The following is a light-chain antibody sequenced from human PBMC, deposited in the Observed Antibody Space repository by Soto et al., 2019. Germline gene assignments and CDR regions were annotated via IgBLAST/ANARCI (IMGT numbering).Light chain of an antibody. CDR1: QRVGDNF. J-gene: IGKJ1*01. V-gene: IGKV3-20*01. Sequence: EIELTQSPGSLSLSLGERATLSCRASQRVGDNFLACYQQKPGQAPRLLIHKASRRATGTPDSLSGSGTGTDFTLTIGRLEPEEFAQYYRRHYGSSPWTFGQGTEVEIK. CDR2: KAS. CDR3: RHYGSSPWT.